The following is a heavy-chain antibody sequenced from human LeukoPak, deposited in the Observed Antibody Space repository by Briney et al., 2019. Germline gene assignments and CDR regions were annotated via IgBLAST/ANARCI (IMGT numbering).Heavy chain of an antibody. CDR3: AKDIARYYYYYGMDV. CDR2: ISWNSGSI. J-gene: IGHJ6*02. CDR1: GFTFDDYA. Sequence: GRSLRLSCAASGFTFDDYAMHWVRQAPGKGLEWVSGISWNSGSIGYADSVKGRFTTSRDNAKNSLYLQMNSLRAEDTALYYCAKDIARYYYYYGMDVWGQGTTVTVSS. V-gene: IGHV3-9*01.